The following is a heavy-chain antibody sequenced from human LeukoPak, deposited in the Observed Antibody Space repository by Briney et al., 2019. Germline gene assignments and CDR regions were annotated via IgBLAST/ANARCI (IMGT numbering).Heavy chain of an antibody. V-gene: IGHV3-21*01. D-gene: IGHD6-13*01. CDR3: AREGGAVAAAGGNDY. CDR1: GFTFSSYS. J-gene: IGHJ4*02. CDR2: ISSSSSYI. Sequence: PGGSLRLSCAASGFTFSSYSMNWVRQAPGKGLAWVSSISSSSSYIYYADSVKGRFTISRDNAKNSLYLQMNSLRAEDTAVYYCAREGGAVAAAGGNDYWGQGTLVTVSS.